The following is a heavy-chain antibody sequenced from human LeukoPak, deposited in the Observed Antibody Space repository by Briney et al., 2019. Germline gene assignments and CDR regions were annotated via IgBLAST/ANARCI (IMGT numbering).Heavy chain of an antibody. V-gene: IGHV3-30-3*01. Sequence: PGGFLRLSCAASGFTFSNYAIHWVRQAPGKGLEWVAVISYDGSNKYYADSVKGRFTISRDNSKNTLYLQMNSLRTEDTAVYYCARGGHYYGSGSYPFDYWGQGTLVTVSP. J-gene: IGHJ4*02. D-gene: IGHD3-10*01. CDR1: GFTFSNYA. CDR2: ISYDGSNK. CDR3: ARGGHYYGSGSYPFDY.